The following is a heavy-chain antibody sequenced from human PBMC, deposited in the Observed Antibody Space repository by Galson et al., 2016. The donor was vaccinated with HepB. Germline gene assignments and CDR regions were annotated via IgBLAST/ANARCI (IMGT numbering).Heavy chain of an antibody. CDR2: ISDDGSQK. Sequence: SLRLSCAASGLTFRGYGMHWVRRAPGKELEWVAIISDDGSQKYYADSVKGQFTISRDNSKNTVSLQMNSLRPEDTGVYYRARGYYYDSSAYYKYEGSKDYFEYWGQGTLVTVPS. CDR1: GLTFRGYG. J-gene: IGHJ4*02. D-gene: IGHD3-22*01. V-gene: IGHV3-30*03. CDR3: ARGYYYDSSAYYKYEGSKDYFEY.